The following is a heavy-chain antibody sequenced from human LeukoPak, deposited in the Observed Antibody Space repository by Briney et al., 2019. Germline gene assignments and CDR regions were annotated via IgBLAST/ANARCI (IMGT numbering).Heavy chain of an antibody. Sequence: ASVTVSCKASGYTFTSYAMNWVRQAPGQGLEWMGWINTNTGNPTYAQGFTGRFVFSLDTSVSTAYLQISSLKAEDTAVYYCASPPLGYCSGGSCYRSLDYWGQGTLVTVSS. CDR2: INTNTGNP. CDR1: GYTFTSYA. D-gene: IGHD2-15*01. CDR3: ASPPLGYCSGGSCYRSLDY. J-gene: IGHJ4*02. V-gene: IGHV7-4-1*02.